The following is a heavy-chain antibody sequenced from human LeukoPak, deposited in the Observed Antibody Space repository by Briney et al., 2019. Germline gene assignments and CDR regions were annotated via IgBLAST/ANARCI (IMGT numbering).Heavy chain of an antibody. CDR2: IYYSGST. CDR3: AKNYWSYYGMDV. J-gene: IGHJ6*02. V-gene: IGHV4-59*12. CDR1: GGAFSSYD. D-gene: IGHD2-15*01. Sequence: SETLSRTCTGSGGAFSSYDWNWIRQPPGKGLEWIGYIYYSGSTNYNPSLKSRVTISVDTSKNQFSLKLSSVTAADTAVYYCAKNYWSYYGMDVWGQGTTVTVSS.